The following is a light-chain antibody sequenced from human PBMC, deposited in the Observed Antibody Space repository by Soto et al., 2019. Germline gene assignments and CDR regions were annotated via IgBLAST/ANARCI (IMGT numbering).Light chain of an antibody. J-gene: IGLJ1*01. CDR3: QSYDSSLSGYV. CDR1: SSNIGAGYD. Sequence: QSVLTQTPSVSGAPGQRVTISCTGSSSNIGAGYDVHWYQQFPGTAPKLLIYANSIRPSGVPDRFSGSKSGTSASLAITGLQAEDEADYYCQSYDSSLSGYVFGTGTKVTVL. CDR2: ANS. V-gene: IGLV1-40*01.